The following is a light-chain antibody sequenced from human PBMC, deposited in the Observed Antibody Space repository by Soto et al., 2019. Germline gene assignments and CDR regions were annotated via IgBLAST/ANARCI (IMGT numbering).Light chain of an antibody. Sequence: EIVMTQSPATLSVSPGERATLFCRASQSVSSYLAWYQQKPGQAPRLLIYGASTRPTGIPARFSGSGSGTEFTLTISSLQSEDFAVYYCQQYNDWPQTFGQGTKVEIK. CDR1: QSVSSY. CDR2: GAS. J-gene: IGKJ1*01. CDR3: QQYNDWPQT. V-gene: IGKV3-15*01.